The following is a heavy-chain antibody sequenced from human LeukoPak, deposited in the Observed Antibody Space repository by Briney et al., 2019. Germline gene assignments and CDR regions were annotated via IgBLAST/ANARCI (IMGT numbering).Heavy chain of an antibody. V-gene: IGHV4-4*02. CDR2: ISLSGLT. D-gene: IGHD6-19*01. CDR1: GGSITSTNW. Sequence: SETLSLTCGVSGGSITSTNWWSWVRQPPGQGLEWIGEISLSGLTNYNPSLKSRVTMALDKSKNHLSLNLTSVTAADTAVYYCAIPGYSSGWSHLFDYWGQGTLVTVSS. CDR3: AIPGYSSGWSHLFDY. J-gene: IGHJ4*02.